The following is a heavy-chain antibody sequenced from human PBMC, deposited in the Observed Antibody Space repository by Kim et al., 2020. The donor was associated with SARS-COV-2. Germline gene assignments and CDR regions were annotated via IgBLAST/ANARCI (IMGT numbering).Heavy chain of an antibody. J-gene: IGHJ6*02. CDR3: ARDRQPQFSYGMDV. V-gene: IGHV3-53*04. Sequence: ADSVKGRFTISRHNSKNTLYLQMNSLRAEDTAVYYCARDRQPQFSYGMDVWGQGTTVTVSS. D-gene: IGHD6-13*01.